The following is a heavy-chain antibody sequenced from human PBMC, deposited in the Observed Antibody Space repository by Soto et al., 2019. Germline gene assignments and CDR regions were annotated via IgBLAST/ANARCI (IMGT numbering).Heavy chain of an antibody. CDR1: GVDFRGSY. CDR3: AKDDSSGYYYVNYFDY. J-gene: IGHJ4*02. CDR2: ISGSGGST. D-gene: IGHD3-22*01. V-gene: IGHV3-23*01. Sequence: GGSLRLSCVASGVDFRGSYMNWIRQAPGKGLEWISYISGSGGSTYYADSVKGRFTISRDNSKNTLYLQMNSLRAEDTAVYYCAKDDSSGYYYVNYFDYWGQGTLVTVSS.